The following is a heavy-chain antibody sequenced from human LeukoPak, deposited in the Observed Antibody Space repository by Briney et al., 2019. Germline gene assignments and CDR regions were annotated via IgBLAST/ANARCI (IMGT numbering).Heavy chain of an antibody. CDR3: ARGDLRYFDWLSSYGMDV. J-gene: IGHJ6*04. D-gene: IGHD3-9*01. CDR2: INHSGST. V-gene: IGHV4-34*01. CDR1: GGSFSGYY. Sequence: SETLSLTCAVYGGSFSGYYWSWIRQPPGKGLEWIGEINHSGSTNYNPSLKSRVTISVDTSKNQFSLKPSSVTAADTAVYYCARGDLRYFDWLSSYGMDVWGKGTTVTVSS.